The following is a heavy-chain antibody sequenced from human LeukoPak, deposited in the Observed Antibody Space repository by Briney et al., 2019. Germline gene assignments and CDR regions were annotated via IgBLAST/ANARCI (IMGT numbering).Heavy chain of an antibody. CDR2: IYYSAST. CDR3: ARLAAAGTPPSSLDY. J-gene: IGHJ4*02. D-gene: IGHD6-13*01. CDR1: GGSISSYY. V-gene: IGHV4-59*08. Sequence: SETLSLTCTVSGGSISSYYWSWIRQPPGKGLEWIGDIYYSASTNYNPSLMSRVTISVDTSKNHFSLKLSSVTAADTAVYYCARLAAAGTPPSSLDYWGQGTLVTVSS.